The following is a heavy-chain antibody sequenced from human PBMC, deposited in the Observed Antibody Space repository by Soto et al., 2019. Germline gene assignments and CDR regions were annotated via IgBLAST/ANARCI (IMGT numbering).Heavy chain of an antibody. CDR1: GFTFNDYA. Sequence: EVQLVESGGGLVQPGRSLRLSCAASGFTFNDYAMHWVRQVPGKGLEWVSGINWNSYIIKYADSVRGRFTISRDNAKNSLYLQMDSLRPEDTALYYCAKAMEQQLVPDYYYGLDVWGQGTTVTFSS. V-gene: IGHV3-9*01. D-gene: IGHD6-13*01. J-gene: IGHJ6*02. CDR3: AKAMEQQLVPDYYYGLDV. CDR2: INWNSYII.